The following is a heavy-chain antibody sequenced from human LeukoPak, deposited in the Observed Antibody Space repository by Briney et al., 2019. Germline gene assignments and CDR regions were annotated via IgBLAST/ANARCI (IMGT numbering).Heavy chain of an antibody. J-gene: IGHJ4*02. CDR1: GFTFSSYS. D-gene: IGHD3-22*01. V-gene: IGHV3-21*01. CDR3: ARGPYYAIYYFDS. CDR2: ISSSSNYI. Sequence: PGGSLRLSCAASGFTFSSYSMNWVRQAPGKGLEWVSSISSSSNYIYYAGSVKGRFTISRDSASNSVYLQMNSLRAEDTAMYFCARGPYYAIYYFDSWGLGTLVTVSS.